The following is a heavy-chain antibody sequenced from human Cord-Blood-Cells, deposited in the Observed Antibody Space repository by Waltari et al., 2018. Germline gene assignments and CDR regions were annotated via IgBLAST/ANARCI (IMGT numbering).Heavy chain of an antibody. V-gene: IGHV4-34*01. CDR3: ASKHGATVNWFDP. CDR1: GGSFSGYY. Sequence: QVQLQQWGAGLLKPSETLSLTCAVYGGSFSGYYWSWIRQPPGKGLEWVGEINHSGSTNHHRSPKSGVTRTVDTSKNQFSLKLGSVTAAETAVDYWASKHGATVNWFDPWGQGTLVTVSS. D-gene: IGHD4-4*01. CDR2: INHSGST. J-gene: IGHJ5*02.